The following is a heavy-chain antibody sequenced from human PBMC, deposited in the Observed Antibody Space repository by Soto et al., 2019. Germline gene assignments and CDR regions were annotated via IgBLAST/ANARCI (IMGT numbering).Heavy chain of an antibody. D-gene: IGHD6-19*01. CDR2: IYYSGST. CDR3: ARDSAVALFDY. CDR1: GFSLSSYY. J-gene: IGHJ4*02. Sequence: SETLSLTCTFSGFSLSSYYLILLRQPPGKGLEWIGYIYYSGSTNYNPSLKSRVTISVDTFKNQFSLKLSSVTAADTAVYYCARDSAVALFDYWGQGTVVTVSS. V-gene: IGHV4-59*01.